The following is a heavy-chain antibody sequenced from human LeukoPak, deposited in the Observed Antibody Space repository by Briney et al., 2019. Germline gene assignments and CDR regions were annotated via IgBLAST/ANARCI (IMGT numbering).Heavy chain of an antibody. CDR1: GYTFTGYY. CDR2: INPNSGGT. CDR3: ATLGNAYLRYFDWLFGY. V-gene: IGHV1-2*02. J-gene: IGHJ4*02. Sequence: GASVKVSCKASGYTFTGYYMHWVRQAPGQGLEWMGWINPNSGGTNYAQKFQGRVTMTRDTSISTAYMELSRLRSDDTAAYYCATLGNAYLRYFDWLFGYWGQGTLVTVSS. D-gene: IGHD3-9*01.